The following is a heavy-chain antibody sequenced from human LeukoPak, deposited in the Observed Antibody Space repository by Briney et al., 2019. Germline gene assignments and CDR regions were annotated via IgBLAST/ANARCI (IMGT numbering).Heavy chain of an antibody. CDR2: IRTKAHGGTT. J-gene: IGHJ3*02. D-gene: IGHD3-22*01. Sequence: PGGSLRLSCKTSGFTFAEHHVGWVRQAPGKGLEWVGLIRTKAHGGTTDYAAAVKGRFSISRDDSKSTVFLEMNSLKSEDTGLYFCTRLGIVVVIGGYADVICGPGTWVSVYS. CDR1: GFTFAEHH. CDR3: TRLGIVVVIGGYADVI. V-gene: IGHV3-49*04.